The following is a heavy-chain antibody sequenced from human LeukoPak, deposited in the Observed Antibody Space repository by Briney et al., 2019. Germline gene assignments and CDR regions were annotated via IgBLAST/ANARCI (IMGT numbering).Heavy chain of an antibody. CDR1: GGSISSYY. D-gene: IGHD6-25*01. V-gene: IGHV4-59*08. J-gene: IGHJ3*02. Sequence: SETLSLTCTVSGGSISSYYWSWIRQPPGKGLEWIGYIYYSGTTNYNPSLKSRVSISVDTSKNQFSLKLSSVTAADTAVYYCARSAIDAFDIWSQGTMVTVSS. CDR3: ARSAIDAFDI. CDR2: IYYSGTT.